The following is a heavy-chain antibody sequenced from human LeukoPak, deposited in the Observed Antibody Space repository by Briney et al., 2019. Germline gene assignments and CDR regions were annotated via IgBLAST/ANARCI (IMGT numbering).Heavy chain of an antibody. V-gene: IGHV3-73*01. CDR2: IRSKAHSYAT. CDR3: TRHGGRDYYDSSEDAFDI. CDR1: GFTFGDYA. J-gene: IGHJ3*02. D-gene: IGHD3-22*01. Sequence: PGGSLRLSCTASGFTFGDYAMSWVRQASGRGLEWVGRIRSKAHSYATAYAASVKGRFTISRDDSKNTAYLQMNSLKTEDTAVYYCTRHGGRDYYDSSEDAFDIWGQGTMVIVSS.